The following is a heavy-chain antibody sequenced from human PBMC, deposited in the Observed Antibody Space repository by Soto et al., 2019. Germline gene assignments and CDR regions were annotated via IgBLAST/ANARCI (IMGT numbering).Heavy chain of an antibody. V-gene: IGHV4-31*03. CDR2: IYYSGST. Sequence: SETLSLTCTISGGSISSGGYYWSWIRQHPGKGLEWIGYIYYSGSTYYNPSLKSRVTISVDTSKNQFSLKLSSVTAADTAVYYCARGVRRGLSYYDFWSGYPRPESIRRSYSNWFDPWGQGTLVTVSS. CDR3: ARGVRRGLSYYDFWSGYPRPESIRRSYSNWFDP. D-gene: IGHD3-3*01. CDR1: GGSISSGGYY. J-gene: IGHJ5*02.